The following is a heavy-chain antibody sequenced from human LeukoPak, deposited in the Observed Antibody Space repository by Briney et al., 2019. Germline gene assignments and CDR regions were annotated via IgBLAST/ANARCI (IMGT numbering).Heavy chain of an antibody. D-gene: IGHD6-19*01. CDR1: GGSIRSSYYY. V-gene: IGHV4-39*01. CDR2: IYDSGST. J-gene: IGHJ4*02. Sequence: SETLSLTCTVSGGSIRSSYYYWGWIRQPPGKGLEWIGSIYDSGSTYYNPSLKSRVTISVDTSKNQFSLKLNSVTAADTAVYYCARFASSGWYGVDYWGQGTLVTVSS. CDR3: ARFASSGWYGVDY.